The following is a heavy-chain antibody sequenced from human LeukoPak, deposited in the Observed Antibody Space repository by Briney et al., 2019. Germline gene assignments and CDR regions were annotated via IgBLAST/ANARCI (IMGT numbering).Heavy chain of an antibody. CDR1: GYTFTSYD. CDR3: ARDRGYSYEDY. CDR2: MNPNSGNT. J-gene: IGHJ4*02. V-gene: IGHV1-8*03. Sequence: ASVKVSCKASGYTFTSYDINWVRQATGQGPEWMGWMNPNSGNTGYAQKFQGRVTITRNTSISTAYMELSRLRSDGTAVYYCARDRGYSYEDYWGQGTLVTVSS. D-gene: IGHD5-18*01.